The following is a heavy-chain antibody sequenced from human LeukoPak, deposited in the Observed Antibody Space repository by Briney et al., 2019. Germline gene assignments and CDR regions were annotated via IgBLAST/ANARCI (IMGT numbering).Heavy chain of an antibody. CDR3: ARKGLGGELGGFDY. J-gene: IGHJ4*02. V-gene: IGHV3-21*04. CDR2: ISSSSSYI. CDR1: GFTFSSYS. D-gene: IGHD1-26*01. Sequence: PGGSLRLSCAASGFTFSSYSMNWVRQAPGKGLEWVSSISSSSSYIYYADSVKGRFTISRDNAKNSLYLQMNSLRAEDTASYHCARKGLGGELGGFDYWGQGTLVTVSS.